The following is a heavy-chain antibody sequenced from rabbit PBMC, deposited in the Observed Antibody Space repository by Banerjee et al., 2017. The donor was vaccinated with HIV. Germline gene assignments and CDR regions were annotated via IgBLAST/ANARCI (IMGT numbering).Heavy chain of an antibody. D-gene: IGHD4-1*01. CDR2: INTSSGNT. CDR3: ARHGSSSVWGGDL. V-gene: IGHV1S45*01. Sequence: QEQLEESGGDLVKPEGSLTLTCTASGFSFSHKYVMCWVRQAPGKGLEWIACINTSSGNTVYANWAKGRLTVSKTSWTTVTLQMTSLTAADTATYFCARHGSSSVWGGDLWGPGTLVTVS. CDR1: GFSFSHKYV. J-gene: IGHJ4*01.